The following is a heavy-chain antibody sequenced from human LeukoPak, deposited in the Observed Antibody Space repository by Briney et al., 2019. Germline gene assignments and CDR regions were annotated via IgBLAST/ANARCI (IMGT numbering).Heavy chain of an antibody. D-gene: IGHD2-8*02. CDR3: ARDPGGWGVLKNWFDP. CDR2: INPNSGGT. J-gene: IGHJ5*02. Sequence: ASVKVSCKASGYTFTGYYMHWVRQAPGQRLEWMGWINPNSGGTNYAQKFQGRVTMTRDTSISTAYMELSRLRSDDTAVYYCARDPGGWGVLKNWFDPWGQGTLVTVSS. V-gene: IGHV1-2*02. CDR1: GYTFTGYY.